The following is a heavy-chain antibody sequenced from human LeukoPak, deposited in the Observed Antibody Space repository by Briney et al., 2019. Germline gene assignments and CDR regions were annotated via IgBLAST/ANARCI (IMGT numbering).Heavy chain of an antibody. CDR3: ARDQDWNDRGGLDY. CDR1: GFTFSTYS. D-gene: IGHD1-1*01. J-gene: IGHJ4*02. CDR2: ISTSSSYI. Sequence: GGSLRLSCAASGFTFSTYSMNWVRQAPGKGLEWVSFISTSSSYIYYADSVKGRFTISRDNSKNSLHLQMNSLRAEDTAVYYCARDQDWNDRGGLDYWGQGTLVIVSS. V-gene: IGHV3-21*01.